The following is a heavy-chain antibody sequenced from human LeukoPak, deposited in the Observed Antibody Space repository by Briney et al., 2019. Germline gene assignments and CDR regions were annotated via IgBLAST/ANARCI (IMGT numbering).Heavy chain of an antibody. J-gene: IGHJ4*02. CDR1: GFTFSNYW. D-gene: IGHD4-17*01. Sequence: GGSLRLSCAASGFTFSNYWMSWVRQAPGKGLEWVANIKEDGSEQYYVDSVKGRFTISRDNAKNSLYLQLNSLTVEDTAVYYCASPYDGDAPSHLYFDYWGQGTLVTVSS. CDR3: ASPYDGDAPSHLYFDY. V-gene: IGHV3-7*01. CDR2: IKEDGSEQ.